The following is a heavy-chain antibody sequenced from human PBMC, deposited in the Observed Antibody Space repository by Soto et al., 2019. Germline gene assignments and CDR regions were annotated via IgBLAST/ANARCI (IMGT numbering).Heavy chain of an antibody. D-gene: IGHD3-22*01. CDR3: ARELNYYYDSSGYDY. Sequence: QVQLVQSGAEVKEPGSSVKVSCKASGGTFSSYAISWVRQAPGQGLEWMGGIIPIFGTANYAQKFQGRVTITADESTSTAYMELSSLRSEDTAVYYCARELNYYYDSSGYDYWGQGTLVTVSS. J-gene: IGHJ4*02. CDR1: GGTFSSYA. CDR2: IIPIFGTA. V-gene: IGHV1-69*01.